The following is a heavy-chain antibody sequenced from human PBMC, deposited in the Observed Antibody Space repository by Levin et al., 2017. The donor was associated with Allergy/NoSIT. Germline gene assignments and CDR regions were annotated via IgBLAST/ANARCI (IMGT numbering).Heavy chain of an antibody. V-gene: IGHV3-21*01. Sequence: GGSLRLSCAASGFTFSTYNMNWVRQAPGKGLEWVSSISSRGSSIYYADSVKGRFTISRDNAKNSLYLQMNSLRAEDTAVYFCARVLWGYSYGIFDYWGQGTLVTVSS. CDR1: GFTFSTYN. CDR2: ISSRGSSI. D-gene: IGHD5-18*01. J-gene: IGHJ4*02. CDR3: ARVLWGYSYGIFDY.